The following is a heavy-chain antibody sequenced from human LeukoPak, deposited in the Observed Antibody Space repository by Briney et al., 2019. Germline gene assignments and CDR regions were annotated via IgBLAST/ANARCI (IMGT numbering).Heavy chain of an antibody. CDR2: MNPNSGNT. V-gene: IGHV1-8*01. D-gene: IGHD6-13*01. J-gene: IGHJ6*03. CDR3: AAIKAAPYYYYYMDV. Sequence: ASVKVSCKASGYTFTSYDINWVRQATGQGLEWMGWMNPNSGNTGYAQKFQGRVTMTRNTSISTAYMELSSLRSEDTAVYYCAAIKAAPYYYYYMDVWGKGTTVTISS. CDR1: GYTFTSYD.